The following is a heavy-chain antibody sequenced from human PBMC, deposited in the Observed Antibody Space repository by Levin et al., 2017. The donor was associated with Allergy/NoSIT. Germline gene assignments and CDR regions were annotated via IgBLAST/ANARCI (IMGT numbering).Heavy chain of an antibody. V-gene: IGHV3-23*01. J-gene: IGHJ4*02. CDR1: GFTFGDYV. Sequence: GGSLRLSCTASGFTFGDYVMNWVRQAPGKGLEWVSGISGSGGNTYYTDSVKGRFTISRDNSKNTLYLQMDSLRVEDTAVYYCARRTVAGGVGFYFDYWGQGTLVTVSS. CDR2: ISGSGGNT. CDR3: ARRTVAGGVGFYFDY. D-gene: IGHD6-19*01.